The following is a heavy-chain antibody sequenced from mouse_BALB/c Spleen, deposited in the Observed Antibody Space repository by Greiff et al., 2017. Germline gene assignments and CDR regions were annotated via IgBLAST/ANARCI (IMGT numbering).Heavy chain of an antibody. CDR1: GYTFSSYW. D-gene: IGHD1-1*01. Sequence: VQLQQSGAELMKPGASVKISCKATGYTFSSYWIEWVKQRPGHGLEWIGEILPGSGSTNYNEKFKGKATFTADTSSNTAYMQLSSLTSEDSAVYYCARSTGSSRWFAYWGQGTLVTVSA. CDR2: ILPGSGST. J-gene: IGHJ3*01. CDR3: ARSTGSSRWFAY. V-gene: IGHV1-9*01.